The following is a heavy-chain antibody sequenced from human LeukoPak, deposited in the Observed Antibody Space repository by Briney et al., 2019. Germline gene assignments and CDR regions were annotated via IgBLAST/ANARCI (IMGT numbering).Heavy chain of an antibody. D-gene: IGHD2-15*01. V-gene: IGHV4-59*01. J-gene: IGHJ4*02. CDR1: GGSFSSYY. Sequence: SETLSLTCTVSGGSFSSYYWSWIRQPPGKGLEWIGYIYYSGSTNYNPSLKSRVTISVDTSKNQFSLKLSSVTAADTAVYYCARVVARLSGYCSGGSCYGLYYFDYWGQGTLVTVSS. CDR3: ARVVARLSGYCSGGSCYGLYYFDY. CDR2: IYYSGST.